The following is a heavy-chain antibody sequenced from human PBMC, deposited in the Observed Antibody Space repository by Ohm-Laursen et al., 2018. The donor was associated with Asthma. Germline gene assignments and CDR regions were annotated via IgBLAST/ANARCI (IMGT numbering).Heavy chain of an antibody. CDR1: GFTFSRYW. Sequence: SLRLSCAASGFTFSRYWMHWVRQAPGMGLVWVSRLKSDGTETTYADSVKGRFTISRDNAKNTLYLQMNSLRAEDMALYYCAREDNWGLDLWGQGTMVTVSS. J-gene: IGHJ3*01. CDR3: AREDNWGLDL. CDR2: LKSDGTET. V-gene: IGHV3-74*01. D-gene: IGHD7-27*01.